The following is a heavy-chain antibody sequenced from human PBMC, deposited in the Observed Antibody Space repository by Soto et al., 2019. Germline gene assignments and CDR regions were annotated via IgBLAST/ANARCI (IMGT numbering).Heavy chain of an antibody. D-gene: IGHD2-2*01. CDR3: ARCCSSLSDDYNFGVDV. Sequence: PGESLKISCKGSGYNFTTYWIGWVRQMPGKGLEWMGMIDPGDSDTRYSPSFQGQVTFSADKSSSTAHLQWSSLKASDTAIYYCARCCSSLSDDYNFGVDVWGQGTTVTVSS. CDR2: IDPGDSDT. CDR1: GYNFTTYW. J-gene: IGHJ6*02. V-gene: IGHV5-51*01.